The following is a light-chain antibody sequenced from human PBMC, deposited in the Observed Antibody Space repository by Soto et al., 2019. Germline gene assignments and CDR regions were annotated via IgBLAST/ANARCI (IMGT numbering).Light chain of an antibody. J-gene: IGKJ1*01. Sequence: VLTKTPATLSLSPGERATLSCRARQSFCSSLTWYQQKPGQAPRLLIYGASTRATGVPARFSGSGSGTEFTITISSLRSEDFAVYDCHQYNSWSWTFGQGITV. CDR2: GAS. CDR3: HQYNSWSWT. CDR1: QSFCSS. V-gene: IGKV3-15*01.